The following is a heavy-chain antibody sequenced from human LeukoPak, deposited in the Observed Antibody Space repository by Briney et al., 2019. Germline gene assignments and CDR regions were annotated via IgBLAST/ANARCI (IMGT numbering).Heavy chain of an antibody. Sequence: PSQTLSLTCTVSGGSISSGGYYWSWIRQPPGKGLEWIGYIYHSGSTYYNPSLKSRVTISVDTSKNQFSLKLSSVTAADTAVFYCARQYDILTKPFDYWGQGTLVTVSS. CDR1: GGSISSGGYY. CDR3: ARQYDILTKPFDY. J-gene: IGHJ4*02. D-gene: IGHD3-9*01. V-gene: IGHV4-30-2*01. CDR2: IYHSGST.